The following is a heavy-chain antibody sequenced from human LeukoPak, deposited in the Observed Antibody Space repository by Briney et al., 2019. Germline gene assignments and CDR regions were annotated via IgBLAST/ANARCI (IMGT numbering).Heavy chain of an antibody. J-gene: IGHJ4*02. CDR3: AKVTNGPYYFDY. V-gene: IGHV3-23*01. Sequence: GGSLRLSCAASGFTFSSYAMSWVRQAPGKGLEWVSAISGSGGSTYYADSVKGRFTISRDNSKSTLYLQMNSLRAEDTAVYYCAKVTNGPYYFDYWGQGTLVTVSS. D-gene: IGHD2-8*01. CDR1: GFTFSSYA. CDR2: ISGSGGST.